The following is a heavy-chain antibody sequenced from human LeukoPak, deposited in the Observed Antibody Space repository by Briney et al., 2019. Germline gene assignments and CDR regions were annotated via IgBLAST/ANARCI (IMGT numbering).Heavy chain of an antibody. CDR3: ARDRGSSSWYELDY. CDR2: IYYSGST. CDR1: GGSIRSTTYY. J-gene: IGHJ4*02. Sequence: SETLSLTCSVSGGSIRSTTYYWGWIRQPPGKGLEWIGSIYYSGSTYYNSSLKSRVTISVDTSKNQFSLKLSSVTAADTAVYYCARDRGSSSWYELDYWGQGTLVTVSS. V-gene: IGHV4-39*02. D-gene: IGHD6-13*01.